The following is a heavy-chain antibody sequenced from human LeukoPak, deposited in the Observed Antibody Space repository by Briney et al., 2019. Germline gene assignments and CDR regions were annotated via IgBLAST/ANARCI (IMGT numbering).Heavy chain of an antibody. J-gene: IGHJ6*02. CDR2: IIPIFGTA. Sequence: ASVKVSCKASGGTFSSYAISWVGQAPGQGLEWMGGIIPIFGTANYAQKFQGRVTITTDESTSTAYMELNSLRSEDTAVYYCARESLEGVKYYYGMDVWGQGTTVTVPS. D-gene: IGHD2-8*01. V-gene: IGHV1-69*05. CDR1: GGTFSSYA. CDR3: ARESLEGVKYYYGMDV.